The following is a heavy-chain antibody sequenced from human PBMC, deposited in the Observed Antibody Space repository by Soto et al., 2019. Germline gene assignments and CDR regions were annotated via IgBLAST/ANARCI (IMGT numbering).Heavy chain of an antibody. CDR1: RGSISSYY. Sequence: QVQLQESGPRLVKPSETLSLTCTVSRGSISSYYFIWIRQPPGKGLEWIGYLYYSGSTTYNPSLRSRVTISVDTSKTQISLKLNSVTAADTAVYYCVGSPGGLGWFDPWGLGILVTVSS. V-gene: IGHV4-59*08. J-gene: IGHJ5*02. D-gene: IGHD6-19*01. CDR2: LYYSGST. CDR3: VGSPGGLGWFDP.